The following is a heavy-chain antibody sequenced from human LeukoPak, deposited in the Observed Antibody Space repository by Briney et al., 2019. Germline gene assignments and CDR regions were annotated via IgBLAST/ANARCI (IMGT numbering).Heavy chain of an antibody. CDR2: INPNSGGT. V-gene: IGHV1-2*02. D-gene: IGHD3-22*01. Sequence: ASVKVSCKASGYTFTGYYMHWVRQAPGQGLEWMGWINPNSGGTNYAQKFQGRVTMTRDTSISTAYMELSRLRSDDTAVYYCARDGDFYDSSGKDYWGQGTLVTVSS. J-gene: IGHJ4*02. CDR1: GYTFTGYY. CDR3: ARDGDFYDSSGKDY.